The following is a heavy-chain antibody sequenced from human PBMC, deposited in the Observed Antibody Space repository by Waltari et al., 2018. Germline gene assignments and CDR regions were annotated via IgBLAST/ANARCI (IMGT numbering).Heavy chain of an antibody. D-gene: IGHD2-2*01. CDR1: GGSFSDYY. Sequence: QVQLQQWGAGLLKPSETLSLTCAVYGGSFSDYYWTWIRQPPGKGLEWIGESNRGGSTNESASLKSRVTISGGSAKTQFALRLTSVAAADTAVYYCARGACSDTSCYANYYYMDVWGKGTAVTVSS. CDR3: ARGACSDTSCYANYYYMDV. V-gene: IGHV4-34*01. J-gene: IGHJ6*03. CDR2: SNRGGST.